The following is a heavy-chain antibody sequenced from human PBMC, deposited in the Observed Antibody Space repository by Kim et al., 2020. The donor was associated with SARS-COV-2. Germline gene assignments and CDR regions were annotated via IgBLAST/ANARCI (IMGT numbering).Heavy chain of an antibody. CDR1: GFTFPTYG. CDR2: ISGSATAT. J-gene: IGHJ3*02. CDR3: AKDVRQLDAFDM. D-gene: IGHD1-1*01. V-gene: IGHV3-23*01. Sequence: GGSLRLSCVASGFTFPTYGMSWVRQTPGKGLEWVSAISGSATATYYADSVKGRFTISRDNSKNTLNLHMSSLRAEDTAVYYCAKDVRQLDAFDMWGQGTVVTVSS.